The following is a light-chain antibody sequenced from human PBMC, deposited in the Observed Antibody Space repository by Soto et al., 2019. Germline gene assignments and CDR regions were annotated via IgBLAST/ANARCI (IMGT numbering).Light chain of an antibody. CDR3: SSHTSGSTRV. CDR1: FIDVGCDDD. V-gene: IGLV2-14*01. CDR2: EVT. J-gene: IGLJ1*01. Sequence: QSALTQPASVSATPGQWIGIASHGTFIDVGCDDDVSWYQQHPDKAPKLMIYEVTKRPSGVSNRFSGSKSGNTASLTISGLQPEDEADYYCSSHTSGSTRVFGSGTKVTGL.